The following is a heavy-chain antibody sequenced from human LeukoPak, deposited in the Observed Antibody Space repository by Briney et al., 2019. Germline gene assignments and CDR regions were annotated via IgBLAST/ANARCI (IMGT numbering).Heavy chain of an antibody. CDR2: IYYSGST. V-gene: IGHV4-39*01. Sequence: SETLFLTCTVSGASISSGDYLWSWIRQPPGKGLEWIGSIYYSGSTYYNPSLKSRVTISVDTSKNQFSLKLSSVTAADTAVYYCARPNIAAAGTDYYYMDVRGKGTTVTVSS. CDR1: GASISSGDYL. CDR3: ARPNIAAAGTDYYYMDV. J-gene: IGHJ6*03. D-gene: IGHD6-13*01.